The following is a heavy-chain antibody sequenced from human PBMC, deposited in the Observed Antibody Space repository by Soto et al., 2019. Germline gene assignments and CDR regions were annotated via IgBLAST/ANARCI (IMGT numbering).Heavy chain of an antibody. Sequence: EVQLVESGGGLVQPGGSLRLSCAASGFIFSNYWMSWVRQTPGKGLEWVANINQDGSEKYYVDSVKGRLTISRDNAKTSLSLQMNSLRAEDTAVYYCARDTGETHYDFWSGYWSGMDVWGQGTTVTVSS. CDR3: ARDTGETHYDFWSGYWSGMDV. V-gene: IGHV3-7*05. J-gene: IGHJ6*02. CDR1: GFIFSNYW. D-gene: IGHD3-3*01. CDR2: INQDGSEK.